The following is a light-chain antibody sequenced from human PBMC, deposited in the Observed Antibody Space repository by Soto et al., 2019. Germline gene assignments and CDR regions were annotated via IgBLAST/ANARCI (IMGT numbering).Light chain of an antibody. Sequence: QSALTQPASVSGSPGQSITISCTGTSSDVGGYNDVSWYQQHPGKAPKLMIYEVSNRPSGVSNRFSGSKSGNTASLTISGLQAEDEADYYCKSYESSRSDYVFGAGTKLTVL. J-gene: IGLJ2*01. CDR1: SSDVGGYND. V-gene: IGLV2-14*01. CDR3: KSYESSRSDYV. CDR2: EVS.